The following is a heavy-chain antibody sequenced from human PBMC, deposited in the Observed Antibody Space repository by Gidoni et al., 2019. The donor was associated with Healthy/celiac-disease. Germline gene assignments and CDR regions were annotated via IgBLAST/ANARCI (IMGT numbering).Heavy chain of an antibody. D-gene: IGHD3-10*01. V-gene: IGHV4-59*08. CDR1: GGSISSYY. J-gene: IGHJ4*02. CDR2: IYYSGST. CDR3: ASSPPPPRWYYGSGSYYRTHPAFDY. Sequence: QVQLQESGPGLVKPSETLSLTCTVSGGSISSYYWIWIRQPPGKGLEWIGYIYYSGSTNYNPSLKSRVTISVDTSKNQFSLKLSSVTAADTAVYYCASSPPPPRWYYGSGSYYRTHPAFDYWGQGTLVTVSS.